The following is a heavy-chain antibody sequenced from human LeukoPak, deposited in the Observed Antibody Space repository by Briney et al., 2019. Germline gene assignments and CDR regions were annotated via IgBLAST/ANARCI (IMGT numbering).Heavy chain of an antibody. CDR2: IYTSGST. CDR3: ARDALVFGVVIPYYYYMDV. V-gene: IGHV4-61*02. CDR1: GGSISSGSYY. D-gene: IGHD3-3*01. Sequence: SETLSLTCTVSGGSISSGSYYWSWIRQPAGKGLEWIGRIYTSGSTNYNPSLKSRVTISVDTSKNQFSLKLSSVTAADTAVYYCARDALVFGVVIPYYYYMDVWGKGTTVTVSS. J-gene: IGHJ6*03.